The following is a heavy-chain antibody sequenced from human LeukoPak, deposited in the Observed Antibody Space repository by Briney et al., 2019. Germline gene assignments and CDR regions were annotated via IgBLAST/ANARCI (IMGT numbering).Heavy chain of an antibody. CDR3: ARGRLPSTGMIQH. CDR2: INPNSGGT. D-gene: IGHD1-1*01. CDR1: GYTFTGYH. Sequence: PKASVKVSCKASGYTFTGYHMHWVRQAPGQGLEWMGWINPNSGGTNYAQKFQGRVTMTRDTSISTAYMELSRLRSDDTAVYYCARGRLPSTGMIQHWGQGTLVTVSS. V-gene: IGHV1-2*02. J-gene: IGHJ1*01.